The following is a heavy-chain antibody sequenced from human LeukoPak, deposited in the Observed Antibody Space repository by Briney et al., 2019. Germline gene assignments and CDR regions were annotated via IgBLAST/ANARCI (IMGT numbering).Heavy chain of an antibody. D-gene: IGHD4-17*01. CDR2: IYYSGST. Sequence: PSETLSLTCTVSGGSISSSSYYWGWIRQPPGRGLEWIGSIYYSGSTYYNPSLKSRVTISVDTSKNQFSLKLSSVTAADTAVYYCAMHPTYGDYVGVHDYWGQGTLVTVSS. CDR3: AMHPTYGDYVGVHDY. J-gene: IGHJ4*02. V-gene: IGHV4-39*07. CDR1: GGSISSSSYY.